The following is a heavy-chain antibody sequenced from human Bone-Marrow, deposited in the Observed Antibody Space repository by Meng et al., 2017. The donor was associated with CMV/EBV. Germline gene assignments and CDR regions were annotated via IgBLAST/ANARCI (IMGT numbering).Heavy chain of an antibody. CDR2: ISAGGGST. J-gene: IGHJ4*02. D-gene: IGHD4-17*01. CDR1: GFVFASYS. V-gene: IGHV3-23*01. Sequence: GGSLRLSCTASGFVFASYSMSWVRQAPGQGLEWVSAISAGGGSTYYANPVNGRFTISRDDPKNTVYLEMDYLRAEDTAVYYCAKDWATNGDYDYFDYWGQGTLVTVSS. CDR3: AKDWATNGDYDYFDY.